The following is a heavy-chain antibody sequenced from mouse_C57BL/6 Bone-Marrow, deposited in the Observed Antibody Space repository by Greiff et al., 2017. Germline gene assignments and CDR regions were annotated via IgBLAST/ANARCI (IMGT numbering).Heavy chain of an antibody. CDR2: INPYNGGT. CDR3: VYDYDGSWVAY. D-gene: IGHD2-4*01. CDR1: GYTFTDYY. V-gene: IGHV1-19*01. J-gene: IGHJ3*01. Sequence: VQLQESGPVLVKPGASVKMSCTASGYTFTDYYMNWVKQSHGTSLEWIGVINPYNGGTSYNQPFKGKATLTVDKSSSTAYMELNSLTSEDSAVYYCVYDYDGSWVAYWGQGTLVTVSA.